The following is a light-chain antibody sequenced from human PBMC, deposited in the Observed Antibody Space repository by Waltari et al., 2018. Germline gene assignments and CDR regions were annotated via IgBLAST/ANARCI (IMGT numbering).Light chain of an antibody. CDR3: QQSYSTPPYT. J-gene: IGKJ2*01. Sequence: DIQMTQSPSSMSASVGDRVTITCRASQSISSYLTWYQQKPGKAPKLLIYAAARLQSGVPSRFSGSGSWTDFTLTISSLQPEDFATYYCQQSYSTPPYTFGQGTKLEIK. CDR2: AAA. V-gene: IGKV1-39*01. CDR1: QSISSY.